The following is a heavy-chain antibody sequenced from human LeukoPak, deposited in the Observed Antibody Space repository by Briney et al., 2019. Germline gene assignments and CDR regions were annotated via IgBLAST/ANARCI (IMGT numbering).Heavy chain of an antibody. D-gene: IGHD1-26*01. CDR1: GFTFSSSW. CDR2: INEDGSTT. Sequence: GGSLRLSCAASGFTFSSSWMHWVRQAPGKGLVWVSRINEDGSTTNYADSVKGRSTIFRDNAKNTLYLQMNSLRAEDTAVYYCVRDLGGRSGHWGQGTLVTVSS. J-gene: IGHJ4*02. CDR3: VRDLGGRSGH. V-gene: IGHV3-74*01.